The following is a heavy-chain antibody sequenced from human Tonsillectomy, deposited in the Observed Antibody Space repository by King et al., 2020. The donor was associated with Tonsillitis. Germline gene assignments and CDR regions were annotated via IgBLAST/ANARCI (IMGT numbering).Heavy chain of an antibody. CDR1: SYTFTNYY. Sequence: VQLVESGPEVKRPGASVQVSCKASSYTFTNYYIHWVRQAPGQGLEWMGYIAPNTCDKEYAQKFQGRFTITRVTSINTAYMELSSLRSDDTAVYFCAYRFWNWNPGWGQGTLVTVSS. CDR2: IAPNTCDK. D-gene: IGHD1-1*01. CDR3: AYRFWNWNPG. V-gene: IGHV1-2*02. J-gene: IGHJ1*01.